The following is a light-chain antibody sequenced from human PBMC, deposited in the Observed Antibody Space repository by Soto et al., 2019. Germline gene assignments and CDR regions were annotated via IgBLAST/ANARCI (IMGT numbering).Light chain of an antibody. J-gene: IGKJ4*02. V-gene: IGKV1-39*01. CDR3: QQTDNTPLT. CDR1: QSISSY. Sequence: DVQMTQSPSSLSASVGDRVTITCRASQSISSYCHWYQQKPGEAPNLLIYGASSLQRGVPSRFSGRGSGTDSPLTISSLQHEDFATYYCQQTDNTPLTFGQGTKVEI. CDR2: GAS.